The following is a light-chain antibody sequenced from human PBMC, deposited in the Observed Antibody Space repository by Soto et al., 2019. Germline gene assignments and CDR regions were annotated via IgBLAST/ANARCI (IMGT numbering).Light chain of an antibody. CDR3: SSFKGTNGFV. CDR2: GNS. CDR1: SSNIGTGYV. V-gene: IGLV1-40*01. Sequence: QSVLTQPPSVSGAPGQRVTISCTGSSSNIGTGYVVGWHQHLAGTAPKLRIYGNSHRPSGVPDRFSGSTSGTSAPLAITGLQAEDAADYYCSSFKGTNGFVFGTGTKVTVL. J-gene: IGLJ1*01.